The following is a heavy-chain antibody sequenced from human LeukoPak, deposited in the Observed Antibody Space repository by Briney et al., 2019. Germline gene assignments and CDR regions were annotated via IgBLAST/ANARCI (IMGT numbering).Heavy chain of an antibody. CDR3: AKGPLGYYDILTGYFGY. CDR1: GFTFDDYA. CDR2: ISWNSGSI. D-gene: IGHD3-9*01. J-gene: IGHJ4*02. Sequence: PGRSLRLSCAASGFTFDDYAMHWVRQAPGKGLEWVSGISWNSGSIGYADSVKGRFTISGDNAKNSLCLQMNSLRAEDTALYYCAKGPLGYYDILTGYFGYWGQGTLVTVSS. V-gene: IGHV3-9*01.